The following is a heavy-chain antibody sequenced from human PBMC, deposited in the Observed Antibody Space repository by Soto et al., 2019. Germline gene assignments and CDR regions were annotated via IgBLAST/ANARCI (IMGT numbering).Heavy chain of an antibody. V-gene: IGHV3-23*01. CDR2: ISGSGGST. D-gene: IGHD5-12*01. CDR3: AVYSGAADGGYDSYYYYYMDD. J-gene: IGHJ6*03. Sequence: EVQLLESGGGLVQPGGSLRLSCAASGFTFRSYAMNWVRQAPGKGLEWVSAISGSGGSTYYAGSVKGRFTISRDDSKSTLFLQMNSLRAEDTAFDYCAVYSGAADGGYDSYYYYYMDDWGKGTPVIVSS. CDR1: GFTFRSYA.